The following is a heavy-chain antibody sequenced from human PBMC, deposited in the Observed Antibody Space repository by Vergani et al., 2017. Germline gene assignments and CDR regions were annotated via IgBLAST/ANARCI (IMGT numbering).Heavy chain of an antibody. CDR2: IYYSGST. V-gene: IGHV4-59*08. J-gene: IGHJ3*02. CDR1: GGSISSYY. D-gene: IGHD3-3*01. Sequence: QVQLQESGPGLVKPSETLSLTCTVSGGSISSYYWSWIRQPPGKGLEWIGYIYYSGSTNYNPSLKSRVTISVDTSKNQFSLKLSSVTAADTAVYYCARYTVWSDFDAFISGAKGQWSPSLQ. CDR3: ARYTVWSDFDAFIS.